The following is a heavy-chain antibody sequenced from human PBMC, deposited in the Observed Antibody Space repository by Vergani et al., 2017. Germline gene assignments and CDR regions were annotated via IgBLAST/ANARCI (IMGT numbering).Heavy chain of an antibody. V-gene: IGHV3-33*01. CDR2: IWYDGSNT. Sequence: QVQLVESGGGVVQPGRSLRLSCVASGFAFRTYGMHWVRQAPGKGLEWVAIIWYDGSNTYYADSVKGRFTVSRDNSRNTLFLQMNSLRVEDTAVYYCARSRYDSSGFSTIFRYWGHGILVTVSS. D-gene: IGHD3-22*01. CDR1: GFAFRTYG. CDR3: ARSRYDSSGFSTIFRY. J-gene: IGHJ4*01.